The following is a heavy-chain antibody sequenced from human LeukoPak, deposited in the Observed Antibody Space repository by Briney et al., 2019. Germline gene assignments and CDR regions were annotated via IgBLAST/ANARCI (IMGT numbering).Heavy chain of an antibody. J-gene: IGHJ5*02. V-gene: IGHV1-18*01. D-gene: IGHD3-3*02. CDR1: GYTFTSYG. CDR3: ARWPAGIRDL. CDR2: ISAYNGHT. Sequence: ASVKVSFKASGYTFTSYGCSWVRQAPGQGREWVGWISAYNGHTNCAQTVEGRVCITTDTPTSKDNMHLSILSSNGAAVCYCARWPAGIRDLWGQGTLVTVSS.